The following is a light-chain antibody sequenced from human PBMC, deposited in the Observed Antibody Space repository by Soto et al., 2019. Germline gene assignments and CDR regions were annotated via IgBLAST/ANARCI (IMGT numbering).Light chain of an antibody. CDR1: QSISSY. J-gene: IGKJ1*01. Sequence: DIQMTQSPSSLSASVGDRVTITCRASQSISSYLNWYQQKPGKAPKLLIYAASSLQSGVPSRFSGSGSGTDFTLTISSLQPEDFATYYCQQSYSTPRTCGQGTKLDTK. CDR2: AAS. CDR3: QQSYSTPRT. V-gene: IGKV1-39*01.